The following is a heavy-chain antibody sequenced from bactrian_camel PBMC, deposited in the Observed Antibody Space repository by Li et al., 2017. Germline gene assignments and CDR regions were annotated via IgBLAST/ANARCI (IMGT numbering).Heavy chain of an antibody. CDR3: AVDFALESPCVLADPYGDYELVSVYDY. J-gene: IGHJ4*01. V-gene: IGHV3S1*01. CDR1: GYGLSYLC. Sequence: HVQLVESGGGSVLAGGSLRLSCAVSGYGLSYLCKGWFRQTPGKELERVAGIDESGRTSYAESVKGRSTISSDNDQATLFLQMNNLKSEDTAMYYCAVDFALESPCVLADPYGDYELVSVYDYWGQGTQVTVS. CDR2: IDESGRT. D-gene: IGHD4*01.